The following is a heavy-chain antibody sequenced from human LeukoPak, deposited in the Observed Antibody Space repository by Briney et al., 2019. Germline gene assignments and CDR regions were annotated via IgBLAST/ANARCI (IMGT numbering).Heavy chain of an antibody. D-gene: IGHD3-10*01. Sequence: PGGSLRLSCAASGFIFSSYWMYWVRQAPGKGLVWISRVRSDGSSRSYADSMKGRFTISRDNSKSTLFLQLNTLTAEDTAIYYCAKDRSYGSGTLYPLFDFRGLGTLVTVSS. CDR3: AKDRSYGSGTLYPLFDF. CDR1: GFIFSSYW. J-gene: IGHJ4*02. CDR2: VRSDGSSR. V-gene: IGHV3-74*01.